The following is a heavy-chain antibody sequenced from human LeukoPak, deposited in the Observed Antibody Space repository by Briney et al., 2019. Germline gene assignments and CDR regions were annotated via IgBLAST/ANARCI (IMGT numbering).Heavy chain of an antibody. CDR3: ARGGGVGSGSYTIQED. J-gene: IGHJ4*02. V-gene: IGHV3-48*03. D-gene: IGHD3-10*01. CDR1: GFTFSNFE. CDR2: ISTSGSTT. Sequence: PGGSLRLSCAASGFTFSNFEMNWVRQAPGKELEWVSSISTSGSTTYYADSVKGRFTISRDDARNSLFLQMNSLRAEDTAVYYCARGGGVGSGSYTIQEDWGQGTLVTVSS.